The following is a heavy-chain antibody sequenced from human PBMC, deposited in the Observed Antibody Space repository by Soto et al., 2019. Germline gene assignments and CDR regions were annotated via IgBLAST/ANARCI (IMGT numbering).Heavy chain of an antibody. V-gene: IGHV1-8*01. CDR2: MNPNSGNT. CDR3: ARGAEGYCSSTSCYGGYYYYMDV. Sequence: GASVKVSCKASGYTFTSYDINWVRQATGQGLEWMGWMNPNSGNTGYAQKLQGRVTMTRNTSISTAYMELSSLRSEDTAVYYCARGAEGYCSSTSCYGGYYYYMDVWGKGTTVTVSS. J-gene: IGHJ6*03. CDR1: GYTFTSYD. D-gene: IGHD2-2*01.